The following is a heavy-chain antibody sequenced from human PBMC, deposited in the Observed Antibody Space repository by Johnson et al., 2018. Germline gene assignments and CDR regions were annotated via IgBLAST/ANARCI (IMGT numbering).Heavy chain of an antibody. D-gene: IGHD1-26*01. CDR3: ARGGYSGNWYGMDG. Sequence: QVQLVESGGGVVQPGTSLRLSCVASGLIFNNYAMHWVRQAPGKGLEWVAVIWYDGRNKDYADSVKGRFIVSRYNSKNTLYLQMNSLSAEDTAVFCCARGGYSGNWYGMDGWGQGTTVTVSS. J-gene: IGHJ6*02. CDR2: IWYDGRNK. V-gene: IGHV3-33*01. CDR1: GLIFNNYA.